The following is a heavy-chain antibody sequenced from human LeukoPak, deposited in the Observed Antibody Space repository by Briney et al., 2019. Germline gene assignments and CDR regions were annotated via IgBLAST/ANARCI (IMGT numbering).Heavy chain of an antibody. J-gene: IGHJ4*02. CDR1: GFTFSSYA. Sequence: GGSLRLSCAASGFTFSSYAMSWVRQAPGKGLEWVSAISGSGGSTYYADSVKGRFTISRDNSKNTLYLQMNTLRAEDTAVYYCAKFRPITSVAGTIFHYWGQGTLVTVSS. CDR3: AKFRPITSVAGTIFHY. V-gene: IGHV3-23*01. CDR2: ISGSGGST. D-gene: IGHD6-19*01.